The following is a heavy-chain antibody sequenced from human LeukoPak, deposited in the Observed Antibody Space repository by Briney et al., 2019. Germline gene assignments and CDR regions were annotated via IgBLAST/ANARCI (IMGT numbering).Heavy chain of an antibody. CDR1: GFNFEDYA. Sequence: GGSLRLSCVASGFNFEDYAMHWVRQRPGKGLEWVSGISWSSDNLGYADSVKGRFTISRDNAKKSLYLQMNSLRAEDTAVYYCARVGDFWSGYRRSYYYYMDVWGKGTTVTVSS. J-gene: IGHJ6*03. D-gene: IGHD3-3*01. CDR2: ISWSSDNL. CDR3: ARVGDFWSGYRRSYYYYMDV. V-gene: IGHV3-9*01.